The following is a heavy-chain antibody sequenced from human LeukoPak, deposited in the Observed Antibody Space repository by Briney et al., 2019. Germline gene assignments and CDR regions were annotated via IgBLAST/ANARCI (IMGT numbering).Heavy chain of an antibody. D-gene: IGHD1-26*01. CDR1: GGTFSSYA. J-gene: IGHJ3*02. CDR3: ASTMGATRGIFDI. Sequence: SVKVSCKASGGTFSSYAISWVRQAPGQGLEWMGGIIPIFGTANYAQKFQGRVTITADESTSTAYMELSSLRSEDTAVYYCASTMGATRGIFDIWGQGTMVTVSS. CDR2: IIPIFGTA. V-gene: IGHV1-69*01.